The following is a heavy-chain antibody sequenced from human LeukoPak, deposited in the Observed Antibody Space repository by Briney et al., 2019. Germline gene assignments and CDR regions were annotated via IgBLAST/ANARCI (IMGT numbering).Heavy chain of an antibody. D-gene: IGHD2-21*01. CDR1: GFSFDDYV. V-gene: IGHV3-43*02. Sequence: GGSLRLSCTAYGFSFDDYVMHWVRQAPGKGLEWVSLISGDGGGTYYGDSVKGRFTVSRDSSKNSLYLQMNSLRTEDTALYYCVKDSLCGADTCYRHFDYWGQGTLVTASS. CDR2: ISGDGGGT. J-gene: IGHJ4*02. CDR3: VKDSLCGADTCYRHFDY.